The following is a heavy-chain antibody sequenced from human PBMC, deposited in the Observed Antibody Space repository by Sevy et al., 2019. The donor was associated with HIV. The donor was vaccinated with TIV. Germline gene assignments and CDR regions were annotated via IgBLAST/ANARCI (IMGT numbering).Heavy chain of an antibody. V-gene: IGHV3-74*01. CDR2: INSDGSST. D-gene: IGHD3-22*01. CDR3: SRGLYYYDMRGHQEPGDY. J-gene: IGHJ4*02. CDR1: GITLTPYW. Sequence: GGSLRLSCAASGITLTPYWMHWVRQAPGKGLVWVSRINSDGSSTSYAESVKGRFTISRDNGKNTLYLQMKSLRVEDTAVYFCSRGLYYYDMRGHQEPGDYWGQGVLVTDSS.